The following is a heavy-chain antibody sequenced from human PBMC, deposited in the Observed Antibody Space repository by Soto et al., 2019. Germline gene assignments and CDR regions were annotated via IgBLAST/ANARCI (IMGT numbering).Heavy chain of an antibody. V-gene: IGHV4-59*08. CDR1: GGSISSYY. CDR2: IYYSGST. D-gene: IGHD7-27*01. J-gene: IGHJ4*02. CDR3: ARHMVLTGSDLPSLPDY. Sequence: SETLSLTCTVSGGSISSYYWSWIRQPPGKGLEWIGYIYYSGSTNYNPSLKSRVTISVDTSKNQFSLKLGSVTAADTAVYYCARHMVLTGSDLPSLPDYWGQGTLVTVSS.